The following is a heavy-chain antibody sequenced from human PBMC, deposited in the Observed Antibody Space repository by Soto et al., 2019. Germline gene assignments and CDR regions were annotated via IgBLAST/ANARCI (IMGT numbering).Heavy chain of an antibody. D-gene: IGHD2-8*02. CDR2: MYHSGST. J-gene: IGHJ4*02. V-gene: IGHV4-30-2*01. CDR1: GGNIGSGGYS. Sequence: SETHSLTSTVSGGNIGSGGYSWSWIRQPPGKGLEWIGYMYHSGSTNYNPSLKSRVTISVDTSKNQFSLKLTSVTAADTAVYYCARDKITGLFDYWGQGTLVTVSS. CDR3: ARDKITGLFDY.